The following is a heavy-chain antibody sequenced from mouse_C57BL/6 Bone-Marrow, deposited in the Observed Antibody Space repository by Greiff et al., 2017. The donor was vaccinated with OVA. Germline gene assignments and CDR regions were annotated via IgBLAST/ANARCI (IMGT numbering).Heavy chain of an antibody. D-gene: IGHD3-3*01. Sequence: VQLQQPGAELVRPGTSVKLSCKASGYTFTSYWMHWVKQRPGQGLEWIGVIDPSDSYTNYNQKFKGKATLTVDTSSSTAYMQLSSLTSEGSALYYCARWGTAYWGQGTLVTVSA. CDR3: ARWGTAY. CDR1: GYTFTSYW. J-gene: IGHJ3*01. CDR2: IDPSDSYT. V-gene: IGHV1-59*01.